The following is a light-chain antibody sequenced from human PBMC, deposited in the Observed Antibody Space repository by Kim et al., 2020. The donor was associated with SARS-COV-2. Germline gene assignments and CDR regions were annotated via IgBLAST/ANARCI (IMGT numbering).Light chain of an antibody. CDR1: QSVSSSY. Sequence: LSPGERATLSCRASQSVSSSYLAWYQKKPGQAPRLLIYGASSRATGIPDRFSGSGSGTDFTLTISRLEPEDFAVYYCQQYGSSPHTFGQGTKLEI. CDR2: GAS. CDR3: QQYGSSPHT. J-gene: IGKJ2*01. V-gene: IGKV3-20*01.